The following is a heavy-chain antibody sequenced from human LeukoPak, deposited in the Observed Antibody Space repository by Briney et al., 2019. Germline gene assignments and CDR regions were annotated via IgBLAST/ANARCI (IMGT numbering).Heavy chain of an antibody. CDR2: INTNTGNP. V-gene: IGHV7-4-1*02. Sequence: GASVEVSCKASGYTFTSYAMNWVRQAPGQGLEWMGWINTNTGNPTYAQGFTGRFVFSLDTSVSTAYLQISSLKAEDTAVYYCAREGGLIAAASQGFSPGLARFFDYWGQGTLVTVSS. D-gene: IGHD6-13*01. J-gene: IGHJ4*02. CDR1: GYTFTSYA. CDR3: AREGGLIAAASQGFSPGLARFFDY.